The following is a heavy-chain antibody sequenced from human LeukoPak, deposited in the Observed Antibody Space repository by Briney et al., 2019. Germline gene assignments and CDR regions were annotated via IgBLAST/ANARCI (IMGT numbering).Heavy chain of an antibody. CDR1: GFTFRSHG. V-gene: IGHV3-30*18. D-gene: IGHD3-10*01. J-gene: IGHJ4*02. Sequence: GGSLRLSCAASGFTFRSHGMHWVSQPSGEGLEGVAVISYDGSNKYYADSVKGRFTISRDNSKNTLYLQMNSLRAEDTAVYYCAKDGLWFGESHFDYWGQGTLVTVSS. CDR3: AKDGLWFGESHFDY. CDR2: ISYDGSNK.